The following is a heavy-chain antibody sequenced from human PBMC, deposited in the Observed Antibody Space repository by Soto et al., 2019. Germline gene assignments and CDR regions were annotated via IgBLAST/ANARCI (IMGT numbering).Heavy chain of an antibody. CDR3: ARDWIMRSYCSGGSCEYYYYYGMDV. CDR2: ISSTTIYI. V-gene: IGHV3-21*01. Sequence: GGSLRLSCAASGFTFSRYSMNWVRQAPGKGLEWVSSISSTTIYIYYADSVKGRFTISRDNAKNSLYLQMNSLRAEDTAVYYCARDWIMRSYCSGGSCEYYYYYGMDVWGQGTTVTVSS. D-gene: IGHD2-15*01. J-gene: IGHJ6*02. CDR1: GFTFSRYS.